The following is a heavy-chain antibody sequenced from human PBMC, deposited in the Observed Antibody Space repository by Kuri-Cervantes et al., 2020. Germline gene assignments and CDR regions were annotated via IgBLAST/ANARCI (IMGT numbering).Heavy chain of an antibody. V-gene: IGHV4-61*08. CDR2: IYYSGST. CDR3: ARNYYYDSSGYYYEVWWFDP. J-gene: IGHJ5*02. D-gene: IGHD3-22*01. Sequence: SETLSLTCPVSGVSITSGGYYWSWIRQHPGKGLEWIGYIYYSGSTNYNPSLKSRVTISVDTSKNQFSLKLSSVAAADTAVYYCARNYYYDSSGYYYEVWWFDPWGQGTLVTVSS. CDR1: GVSITSGGYY.